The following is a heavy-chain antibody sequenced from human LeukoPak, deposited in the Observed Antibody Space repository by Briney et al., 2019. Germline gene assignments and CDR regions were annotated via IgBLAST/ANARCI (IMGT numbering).Heavy chain of an antibody. CDR2: INHSGST. J-gene: IGHJ4*02. CDR1: GVYFNGYF. CDR3: ARILTTVTSTLNYFDY. Sequence: KPSETLSLTCAVYGVYFNGYFWSWIRQTPGKGLEWDGEINHSGSTNNYPSLMSRVAMTPDKSKNHFSLKLSSVPAADTAVYYYARILTTVTSTLNYFDYWGQGTLVTVSS. V-gene: IGHV4-34*01. D-gene: IGHD4-11*01.